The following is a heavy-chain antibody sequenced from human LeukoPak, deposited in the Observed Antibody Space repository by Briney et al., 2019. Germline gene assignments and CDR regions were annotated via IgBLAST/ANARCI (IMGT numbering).Heavy chain of an antibody. CDR1: GGSISRDNSY. Sequence: SQTLSLTCTVSGGSISRDNSYWSWIRQPAGKGLEWIGRIYTSGSTNYNPSLKSRVTISVDTSKNQFSLKLSSVTAADTAVYYCARMYSSGCFDYWGQGTLVTVSS. J-gene: IGHJ4*02. CDR2: IYTSGST. D-gene: IGHD6-19*01. CDR3: ARMYSSGCFDY. V-gene: IGHV4-61*02.